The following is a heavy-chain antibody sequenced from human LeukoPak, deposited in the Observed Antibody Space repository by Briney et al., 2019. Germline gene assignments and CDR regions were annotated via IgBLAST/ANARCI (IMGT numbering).Heavy chain of an antibody. Sequence: SETLSLTCTVSGGSISSYYWSWIRQPPGKGLEWIGYMYYTGSTSYNPSLESRVTISVDTSKSQFSLKLTSVTAADTAVYYCASEIIAAAGVDYWGQGALVTVSS. V-gene: IGHV4-59*01. J-gene: IGHJ4*02. CDR1: GGSISSYY. CDR3: ASEIIAAAGVDY. CDR2: MYYTGST. D-gene: IGHD6-13*01.